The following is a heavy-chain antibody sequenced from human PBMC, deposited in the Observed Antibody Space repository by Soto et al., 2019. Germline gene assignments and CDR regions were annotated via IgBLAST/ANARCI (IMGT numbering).Heavy chain of an antibody. Sequence: VQLVESGGGVVQPGRSLRLSCAASGFTFSSYGMHWVRQAPGKGLEWVAVISYDGSNKYYADSVKGRFTISRDNSKNTLYLQMNSLRAEDTAVYYCAKDLAYSSSSDYWGQGTLVTVSS. J-gene: IGHJ4*02. CDR1: GFTFSSYG. CDR3: AKDLAYSSSSDY. CDR2: ISYDGSNK. V-gene: IGHV3-30*18. D-gene: IGHD6-6*01.